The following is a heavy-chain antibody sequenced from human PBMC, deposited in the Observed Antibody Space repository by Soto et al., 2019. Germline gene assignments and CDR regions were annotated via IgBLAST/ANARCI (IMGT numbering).Heavy chain of an antibody. CDR2: IYDSGST. Sequence: PSETLSLTCTVSGGSINNYYWSWVRQPPGKGLEWIGYIYDSGSTHYNPSLESRVTISEDTSKNQFSLKLSPVTAADTAVYYCTRSFPYGCSGGSCYQDYWGQGTLVTVS. J-gene: IGHJ4*02. D-gene: IGHD2-15*01. CDR3: TRSFPYGCSGGSCYQDY. V-gene: IGHV4-59*01. CDR1: GGSINNYY.